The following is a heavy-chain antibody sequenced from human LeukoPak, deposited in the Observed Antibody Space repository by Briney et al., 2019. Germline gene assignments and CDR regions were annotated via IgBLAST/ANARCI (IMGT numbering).Heavy chain of an antibody. D-gene: IGHD6-13*01. CDR2: FSGNGGST. CDR3: AKGPKQLLVGSRGKYFDY. V-gene: IGHV3-23*01. CDR1: GFTLSSYA. Sequence: GGSLRLPCAASGFTLSSYAMSWVRQAPGKGLEWVSGFSGNGGSTYYADSVKGRFTISRDNSKNTLYLQMNSLRAEDTAVYYCAKGPKQLLVGSRGKYFDYWGQGTLVTVSS. J-gene: IGHJ4*02.